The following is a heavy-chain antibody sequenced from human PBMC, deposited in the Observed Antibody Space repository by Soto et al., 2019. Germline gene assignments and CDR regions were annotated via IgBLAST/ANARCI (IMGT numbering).Heavy chain of an antibody. CDR2: IIPILGIA. D-gene: IGHD4-17*01. Sequence: QVQLVQSGAEVKKPGSSVKVSCKASGGTFSSYTISWVRQAPGQGLEWMGRIIPILGIANYAQKFQGRVTITADKSTSTAYMELSSLRSEDTAVYYCARATTVTTSIDYWGQGTLVTVSS. CDR1: GGTFSSYT. CDR3: ARATTVTTSIDY. J-gene: IGHJ4*02. V-gene: IGHV1-69*02.